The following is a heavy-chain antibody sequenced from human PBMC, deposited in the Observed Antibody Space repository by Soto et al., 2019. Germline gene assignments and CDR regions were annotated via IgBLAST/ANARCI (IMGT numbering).Heavy chain of an antibody. Sequence: SETLSLTCAVYGGSFSGYYWSWIRQPPGKRLEWIGSIYYSGTTYYNPSLGSRVTMSVDTSKNQFSLKLNSVTAADTAVYYCARSTGYHGSGSYCFDYWGQGTLVTVSS. D-gene: IGHD3-10*01. V-gene: IGHV4-34*01. J-gene: IGHJ4*02. CDR1: GGSFSGYY. CDR3: ARSTGYHGSGSYCFDY. CDR2: IYYSGTT.